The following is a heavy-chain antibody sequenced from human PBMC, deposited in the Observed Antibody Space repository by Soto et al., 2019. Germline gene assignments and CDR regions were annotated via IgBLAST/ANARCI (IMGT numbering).Heavy chain of an antibody. CDR1: GYIFTSYG. J-gene: IGHJ4*02. CDR2: VSAYNDYT. Sequence: QVQLVQSGAEVKKPGASVKVSCKASGYIFTSYGITWVRQAPGQGLEWMGWVSAYNDYTYYVKRPQGRVTMTTDTSTSTAYMEVSSLRSDDTAVYYCARDKEPYYYDPSGDSDYWGQGTLVTVSS. CDR3: ARDKEPYYYDPSGDSDY. D-gene: IGHD3-22*01. V-gene: IGHV1-18*01.